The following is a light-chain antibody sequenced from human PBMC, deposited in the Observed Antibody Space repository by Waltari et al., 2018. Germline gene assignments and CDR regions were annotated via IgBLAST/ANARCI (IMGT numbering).Light chain of an antibody. Sequence: QSVLTQPPSVSGAPGQRVTIPCTGSSSNSGAGFAVYWYPHPPGTAPKLLIYGNTIRPSGVPDRFSGSKSGTSASLAITGLQAEDEADYYCQSFDNSLSVVFGGGTKLTVL. CDR3: QSFDNSLSVV. J-gene: IGLJ3*02. V-gene: IGLV1-40*01. CDR2: GNT. CDR1: SSNSGAGFA.